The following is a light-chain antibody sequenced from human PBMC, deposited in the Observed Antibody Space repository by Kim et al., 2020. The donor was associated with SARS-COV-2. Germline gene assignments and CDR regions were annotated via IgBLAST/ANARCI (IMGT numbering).Light chain of an antibody. CDR1: SLRSYY. CDR2: GKN. CDR3: NSRDSSGNHLV. J-gene: IGLJ2*01. Sequence: ALDRTVRSTRQGDSLRSYYASWYQQKPGQAPVLVIYGKNNRPSGIPDRFSGSSSGNTASLTITVAQAEDEADYYCNSRDSSGNHLVFGGGTQLTVL. V-gene: IGLV3-19*01.